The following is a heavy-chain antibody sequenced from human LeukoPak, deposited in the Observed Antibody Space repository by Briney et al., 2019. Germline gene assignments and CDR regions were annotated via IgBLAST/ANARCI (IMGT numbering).Heavy chain of an antibody. CDR1: GFTFSDYA. D-gene: IGHD3-22*01. CDR2: VGGGGDDA. J-gene: IGHJ4*02. Sequence: PGGSLRLSCAASGFTFSDYAMSWVRQAPGKGLEWVSSVGGGGDDADYADSVKGRFTISRDNTRNTLYLQMNSLRDEDTGVYYCAIMHGYYDGSGFWVQWGQGTLVTVSS. V-gene: IGHV3-23*01. CDR3: AIMHGYYDGSGFWVQ.